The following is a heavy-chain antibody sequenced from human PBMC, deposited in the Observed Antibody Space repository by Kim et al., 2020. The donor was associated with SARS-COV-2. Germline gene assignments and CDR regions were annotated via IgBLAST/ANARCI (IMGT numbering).Heavy chain of an antibody. V-gene: IGHV4-61*02. D-gene: IGHD2-2*01. Sequence: SETLSLTCTVSGGSISSGSYYWSWIRQPSGKGLEWIGRIYTSGSTNYNPSLKSRVTISVDTSKDQFSLKLSSVTAADTAVYYCARDHLESLGYCSSTSCPSGWFDPWGQGTLVTVSS. CDR2: IYTSGST. CDR1: GGSISSGSYY. CDR3: ARDHLESLGYCSSTSCPSGWFDP. J-gene: IGHJ5*02.